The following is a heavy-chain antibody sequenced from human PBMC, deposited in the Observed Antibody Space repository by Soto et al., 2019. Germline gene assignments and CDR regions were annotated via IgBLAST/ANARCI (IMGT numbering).Heavy chain of an antibody. CDR2: IRSKANSYAT. Sequence: PGGSLRLSCAASGFTFSGSAMHWVRQASGKGLEWVGRIRSKANSYATAYAASVKGRFTISRDDSKNTAYLQMNSLKTEDTAVYYCTRHGIDYILNGKVTDAFDIWGQGTMVTVSS. CDR3: TRHGIDYILNGKVTDAFDI. D-gene: IGHD4-4*01. J-gene: IGHJ3*02. CDR1: GFTFSGSA. V-gene: IGHV3-73*01.